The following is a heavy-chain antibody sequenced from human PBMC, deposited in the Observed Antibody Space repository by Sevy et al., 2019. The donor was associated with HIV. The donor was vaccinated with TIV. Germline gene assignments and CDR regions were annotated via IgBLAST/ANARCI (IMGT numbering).Heavy chain of an antibody. Sequence: GGSLRLSCAASGFTFDDYAMHWVRQAPGKGLEWVSGISWNCGSIGYADSVKGRFTISRDNAKNSLYLQMNSLRAEDTALYYCAKAPLAAAGNLYGNWFDPWGQGTLVTVSS. CDR2: ISWNCGSI. CDR1: GFTFDDYA. CDR3: AKAPLAAAGNLYGNWFDP. J-gene: IGHJ5*02. V-gene: IGHV3-9*01. D-gene: IGHD6-13*01.